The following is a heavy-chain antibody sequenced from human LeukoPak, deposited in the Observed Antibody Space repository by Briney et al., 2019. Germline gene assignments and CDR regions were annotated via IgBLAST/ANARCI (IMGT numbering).Heavy chain of an antibody. D-gene: IGHD5-18*01. CDR3: ARQGAMVTLDY. CDR2: INPGDSDT. Sequence: GESLKISCKGSGYSFTTYWIGWVRQMPGKGLEWMGIINPGDSDTRYGPSFQGQVTISADKSISTAYLQWSSLKASDTAMYYCARQGAMVTLDYWGQGTLVTVSS. CDR1: GYSFTTYW. J-gene: IGHJ4*02. V-gene: IGHV5-51*01.